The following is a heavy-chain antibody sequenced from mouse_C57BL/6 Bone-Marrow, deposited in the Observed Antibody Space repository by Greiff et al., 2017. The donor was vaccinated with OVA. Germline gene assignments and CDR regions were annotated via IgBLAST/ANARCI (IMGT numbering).Heavy chain of an antibody. Sequence: EVQLQQSGAELVRPGASVKLSCTASGFNIKDDYMHWVKQRPEQGLEWIGWIDPENGDTEYASKFQGKATITADTSSNTAYLQLSSLTSEDTAVYYCTTSSASPAMDYWGQGTSVTVSS. V-gene: IGHV14-4*01. CDR2: IDPENGDT. CDR1: GFNIKDDY. D-gene: IGHD3-1*01. J-gene: IGHJ4*01. CDR3: TTSSASPAMDY.